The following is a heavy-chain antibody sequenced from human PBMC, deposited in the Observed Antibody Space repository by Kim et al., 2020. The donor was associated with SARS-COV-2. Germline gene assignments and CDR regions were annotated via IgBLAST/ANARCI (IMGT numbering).Heavy chain of an antibody. Sequence: KLQGRVTRTEDTSTDTAYMELSSLRSEDTAVYYCATAFHYYGWTNWFDTWGQGTLVTVSS. CDR3: ATAFHYYGWTNWFDT. D-gene: IGHD3-10*01. J-gene: IGHJ5*02. V-gene: IGHV1-24*01.